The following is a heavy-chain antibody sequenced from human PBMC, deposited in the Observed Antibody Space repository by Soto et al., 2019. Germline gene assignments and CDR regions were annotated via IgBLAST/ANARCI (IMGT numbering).Heavy chain of an antibody. V-gene: IGHV4-39*01. Sequence: PSETLSLTCTVSGGSISSGGYYWSWIRQHPGKGLEWIGNIDYNGVTYYNPSLKSRVTVSKDTSKNQFSLMVASVTAADTAIYYCGRVMIGTSRHTDSDYWGQGTQVTVSS. CDR1: GGSISSGGYY. D-gene: IGHD2-2*01. CDR3: GRVMIGTSRHTDSDY. J-gene: IGHJ4*02. CDR2: IDYNGVT.